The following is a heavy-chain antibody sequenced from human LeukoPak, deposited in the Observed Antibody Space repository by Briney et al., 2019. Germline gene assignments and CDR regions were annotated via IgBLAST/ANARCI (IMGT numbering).Heavy chain of an antibody. V-gene: IGHV4-30-4*08. CDR3: ARGAREGRFLEWY. CDR2: IYYSGST. CDR1: GGSISSGDYY. J-gene: IGHJ4*02. Sequence: SETLSLTCTVSGGSISSGDYYWSWIRQPPGKGLEWIGYIYYSGSTYYNPSLKSRVTISVDTSKNQFSLKLRSVTAADTAVYYCARGAREGRFLEWYWGQGTLVTVSS. D-gene: IGHD3-3*01.